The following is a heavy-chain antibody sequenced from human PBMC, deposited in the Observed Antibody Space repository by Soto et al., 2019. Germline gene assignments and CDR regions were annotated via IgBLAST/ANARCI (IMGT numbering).Heavy chain of an antibody. CDR2: IDPSDSYT. D-gene: IGHD1-20*01. CDR3: ARRVPGWYPYDI. Sequence: EVQLVQSGAEVKKPGESLRISCKGSGYSFTSYWISWVRQMPGKGLEWMGRIDPSDSYTNYSPSFQGHVTISADKSINTAYLQWSSLKTSDTAMFYCARRVPGWYPYDIWGQGTMVTVSS. V-gene: IGHV5-10-1*03. CDR1: GYSFTSYW. J-gene: IGHJ3*02.